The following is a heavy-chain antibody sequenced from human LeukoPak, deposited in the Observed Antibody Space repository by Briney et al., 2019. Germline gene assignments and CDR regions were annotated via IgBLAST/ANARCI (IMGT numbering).Heavy chain of an antibody. J-gene: IGHJ3*02. CDR3: AKDEQWLLLRQGAFDI. V-gene: IGHV3-23*01. CDR1: GFTFSSYA. Sequence: PGGSLRPSCAASGFTFSSYAMSWVRQAPGKGLEWVSAISGSGGSTYYADSVKGRFTISRDNSKNTLYLQMNSLRAEDTAVYYCAKDEQWLLLRQGAFDIWGQGTMVTVSS. D-gene: IGHD3-22*01. CDR2: ISGSGGST.